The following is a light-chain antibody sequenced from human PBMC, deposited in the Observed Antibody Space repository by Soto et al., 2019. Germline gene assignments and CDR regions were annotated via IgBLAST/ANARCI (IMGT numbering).Light chain of an antibody. CDR2: GAS. CDR1: QSVSSN. CDR3: QQFSSYPLT. V-gene: IGKV3-20*01. Sequence: EIVLTPSPGTLSLSPWGRATLSWRASQSVSSNLAWHQQKPGQAPRLLIYGASSRATGIPDRFSGGGSGTDFTLTISRLEPEDFAVYYCQQFSSYPLTFGGGTKVDIK. J-gene: IGKJ4*01.